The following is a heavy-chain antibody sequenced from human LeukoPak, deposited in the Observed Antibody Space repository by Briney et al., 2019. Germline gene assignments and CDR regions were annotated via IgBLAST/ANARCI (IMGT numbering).Heavy chain of an antibody. V-gene: IGHV3-30*18. CDR2: ISYDGSDK. CDR1: GFSFSGYG. J-gene: IGHJ6*02. CDR3: AKVIDPWNGMDV. Sequence: GRSLILSCAASGFSFSGYGMHWVRQAPGEGLEWVAVISYDGSDKKYGDSVKGRFTTSRDNSKNTLYLQMNSLRAEDTAVYYCAKVIDPWNGMDVWGQGTTVTVSS. D-gene: IGHD3-3*01.